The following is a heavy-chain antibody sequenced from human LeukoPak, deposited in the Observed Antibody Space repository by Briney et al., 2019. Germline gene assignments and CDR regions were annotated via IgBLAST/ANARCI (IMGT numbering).Heavy chain of an antibody. CDR1: GFTFSSYA. V-gene: IGHV3-30-3*01. CDR2: ISYDGSNK. CDR3: ARDGAWRDSSVYSPY. Sequence: GGSLRLSCAASGFTFSSYAMHWVRQAPGKGLEWVAVISYDGSNKYYADSVKGRFTISRDNSKNTLYLQMNSLRAEDTAVYYCARDGAWRDSSVYSPYWGQGTLVTVSS. D-gene: IGHD3-22*01. J-gene: IGHJ4*02.